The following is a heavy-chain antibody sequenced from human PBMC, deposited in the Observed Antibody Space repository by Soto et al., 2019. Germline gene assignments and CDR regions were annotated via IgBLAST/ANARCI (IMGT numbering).Heavy chain of an antibody. CDR3: ARAPKVSGSAQTRPDF. CDR1: SGSLSGYY. D-gene: IGHD6-6*01. CDR2: ISPSGTT. V-gene: IGHV4-34*01. Sequence: SETLSLTCSLYSGSLSGYYWSWIRQHPGKGLEWIGEISPSGTTNYSPSLKSRVSISVDTSKNQFSLNLTSLTAADTAVYYCARAPKVSGSAQTRPDFWGQGSLV. J-gene: IGHJ4*02.